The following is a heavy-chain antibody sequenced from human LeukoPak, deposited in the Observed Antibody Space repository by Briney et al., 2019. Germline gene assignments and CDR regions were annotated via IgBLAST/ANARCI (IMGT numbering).Heavy chain of an antibody. J-gene: IGHJ6*02. V-gene: IGHV3-30*03. CDR3: AREGYDILTYYYYYYGMDV. CDR1: GFTFSSYG. CDR2: ISYDGSNK. Sequence: PGGSLRLSCAASGFTFSSYGMHWVRQAPGKGLEWVAVISYDGSNKYYADSVKGRFTISRDNSKNTLYPQMNSLRAEDTAVYYCAREGYDILTYYYYYYGMDVWGQGTTVTVSS. D-gene: IGHD3-9*01.